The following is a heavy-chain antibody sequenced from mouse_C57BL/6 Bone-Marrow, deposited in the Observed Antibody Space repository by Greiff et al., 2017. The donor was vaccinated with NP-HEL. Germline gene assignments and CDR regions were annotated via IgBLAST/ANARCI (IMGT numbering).Heavy chain of an antibody. Sequence: DVKLQESGPGLVKPSQSLSLTCSVTGYSITSGYYWNWIRQFPGNKLEWMGYISYDGSNNYNPSLKNRISITRDTAKNQFFLKLNSVTTEDTATYYCARGEIYYDYDRDGYYFDYWGQGTTLTVSS. CDR1: GYSITSGYY. CDR2: ISYDGSN. CDR3: ARGEIYYDYDRDGYYFDY. D-gene: IGHD2-4*01. V-gene: IGHV3-6*01. J-gene: IGHJ2*01.